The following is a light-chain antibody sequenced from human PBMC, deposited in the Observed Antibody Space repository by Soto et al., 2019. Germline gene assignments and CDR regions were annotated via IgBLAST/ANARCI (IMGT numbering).Light chain of an antibody. CDR2: GAS. CDR1: PSVSSSY. V-gene: IGKV3-20*01. CDR3: QQYGSSQT. J-gene: IGKJ4*01. Sequence: EIVLTQSPGTLSLSPGERATLSCRASPSVSSSYLAWYQQKPGQAPRLLIYGASSSATGIPDRFSGSGSGTDFTLTISRLEPEDYAVYYCQQYGSSQTFGGGTKVEIK.